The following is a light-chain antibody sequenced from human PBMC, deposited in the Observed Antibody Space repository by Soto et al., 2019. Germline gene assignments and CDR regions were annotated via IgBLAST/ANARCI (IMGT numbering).Light chain of an antibody. CDR2: DVS. CDR1: SSDVGGYNY. CDR3: SSYTSRSNYV. J-gene: IGLJ1*01. Sequence: QSVLTQPASVSGSPGQSITISCTGTSSDVGGYNYVSWYQQHPGKAPKLMIYDVSNRPSGVSNRFSGSKSGNTASLTISGLQAEDEADYYCSSYTSRSNYVFGTGTKLTVL. V-gene: IGLV2-14*01.